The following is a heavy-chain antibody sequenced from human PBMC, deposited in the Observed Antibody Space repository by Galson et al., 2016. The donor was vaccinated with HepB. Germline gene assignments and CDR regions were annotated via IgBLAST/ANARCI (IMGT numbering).Heavy chain of an antibody. Sequence: SLRLSCAASGFTFDDYTMHWVRQAPGKGLEWVSLTSWDGRSPDYADSVKGRFTISRDNRKNSLYRQMNSLGSEDTALYYGGKDWGSLWESAGKGMDVWGQGTTVTVSS. J-gene: IGHJ6*02. CDR3: GKDWGSLWESAGKGMDV. V-gene: IGHV3-43*01. CDR1: GFTFDDYT. CDR2: TSWDGRSP. D-gene: IGHD1-26*01.